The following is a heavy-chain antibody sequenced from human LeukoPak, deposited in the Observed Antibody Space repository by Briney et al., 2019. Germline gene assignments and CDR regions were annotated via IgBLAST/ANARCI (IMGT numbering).Heavy chain of an antibody. CDR3: TTGGYGDYGGFDY. CDR2: ISWNSGSI. CDR1: GFTFDDYA. Sequence: GGSLRLSCAASGFTFDDYAMHWVRQAPGKGLEWVSGISWNSGSIGYADSVKGRFTISRDNAKNSLYLQMNSLKTEDTAVYYCTTGGYGDYGGFDYWGQGTLVTVSS. D-gene: IGHD4-17*01. V-gene: IGHV3-9*01. J-gene: IGHJ4*02.